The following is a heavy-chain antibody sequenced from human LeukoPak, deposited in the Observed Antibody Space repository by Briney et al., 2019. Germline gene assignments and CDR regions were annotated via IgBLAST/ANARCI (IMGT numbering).Heavy chain of an antibody. CDR3: ARGGYNYGFGDTNYLDV. V-gene: IGHV1-18*01. Sequence: VSVTVSCTASGYIFTNYGLTWVRQAPGQGLEWMAWISTYNNNTSYAEKFQDRVTVTTDTSTSTVYMELRSLRSDDAAVYYCARGGYNYGFGDTNYLDVWGTGTTVSVSS. J-gene: IGHJ6*04. CDR1: GYIFTNYG. CDR2: ISTYNNNT. D-gene: IGHD5-18*01.